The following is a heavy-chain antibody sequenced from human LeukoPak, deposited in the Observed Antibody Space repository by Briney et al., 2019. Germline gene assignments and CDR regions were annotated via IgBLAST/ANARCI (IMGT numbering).Heavy chain of an antibody. V-gene: IGHV3-30*18. J-gene: IGHJ5*02. D-gene: IGHD2-15*01. CDR1: GFTFSSYG. Sequence: PGRSLRLSCAASGFTFSSYGMHWVRQAPGKGLEWVAVISYDGSNKYYADSVKGRFTISRDNSKNTLYLQMNSLRAEDTAVYYCAKGGLLSDPWGQGTLVTVSS. CDR3: AKGGLLSDP. CDR2: ISYDGSNK.